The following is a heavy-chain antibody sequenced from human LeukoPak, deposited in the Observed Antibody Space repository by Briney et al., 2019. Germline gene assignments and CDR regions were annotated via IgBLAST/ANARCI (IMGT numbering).Heavy chain of an antibody. CDR2: IKQDGSEK. D-gene: IGHD4-23*01. V-gene: IGHV3-7*01. Sequence: GGSLRLACAASAFTFSSYWMRWVRQAPEKGLEWVANIKQDGSEKYYVDSVKGRFTISRDNAKNSLYLQMNSLRAEDTAVYYCARDYGGSSPFDYWGQGTLVTVSS. CDR1: AFTFSSYW. J-gene: IGHJ4*02. CDR3: ARDYGGSSPFDY.